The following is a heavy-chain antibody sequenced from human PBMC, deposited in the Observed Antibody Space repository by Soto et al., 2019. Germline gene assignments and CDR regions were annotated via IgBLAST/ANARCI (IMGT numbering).Heavy chain of an antibody. V-gene: IGHV4-39*01. CDR3: ARRTSVNTYYYYYMDV. CDR2: IYYSGST. Sequence: QLQLQESGPGLVKPSETLSLTCTVSGGSISSSSYYWGWIRQPPGKGLEGIGSIYYSGSTYYNPSLKSRVTISVDTSKNQFSLKLSSVTAADTAVYYCARRTSVNTYYYYYMDVWGKGTTVTVSS. CDR1: GGSISSSSYY. D-gene: IGHD4-17*01. J-gene: IGHJ6*03.